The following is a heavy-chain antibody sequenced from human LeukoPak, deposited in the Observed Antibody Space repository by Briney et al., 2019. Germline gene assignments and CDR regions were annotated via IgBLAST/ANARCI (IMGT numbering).Heavy chain of an antibody. D-gene: IGHD3-16*01. V-gene: IGHV3-30*04. CDR2: ISYDGSNK. Sequence: GSLRLSCAASGFTFRSFAMHWVRQAPGKGLEWVAVISYDGSNKYYADSVKGRFSISRDNSKNTLYLQMNSLRVEDTAVYYCAQRGGLDYWGQGTPVTVSS. CDR3: AQRGGLDY. CDR1: GFTFRSFA. J-gene: IGHJ4*02.